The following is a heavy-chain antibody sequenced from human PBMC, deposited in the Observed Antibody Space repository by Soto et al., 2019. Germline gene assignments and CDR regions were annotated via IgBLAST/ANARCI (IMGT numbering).Heavy chain of an antibody. CDR3: ARLIHCSTTSCHFDY. CDR1: GGSISSSSYY. Sequence: PSETLSLTCTVSGGSISSSSYYWAWVRQPPGKGLEWIGSIYYSGTTYYNSSLKSRVTISVDTSKNQFSLKLSSVTAADTSVFYCARLIHCSTTSCHFDYWGQGSLVTVSS. J-gene: IGHJ4*02. CDR2: IYYSGTT. V-gene: IGHV4-39*01. D-gene: IGHD2-2*01.